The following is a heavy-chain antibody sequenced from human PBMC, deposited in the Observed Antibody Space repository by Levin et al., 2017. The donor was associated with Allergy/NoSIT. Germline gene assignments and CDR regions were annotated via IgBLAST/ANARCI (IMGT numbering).Heavy chain of an antibody. V-gene: IGHV4-59*08. CDR3: ARLTRDFYDR. J-gene: IGHJ5*02. D-gene: IGHD4-23*01. CDR2: IYNSGST. Sequence: SQTLSLTCTVSGGSISSYYWSWIRQPPGKGLEWIGNIYNSGSTNYDPSLKSRVTMSVDTSKNQFSLKLSSVTAADTAVYYCARLTRDFYDRWGQGTLVTVSS. CDR1: GGSISSYY.